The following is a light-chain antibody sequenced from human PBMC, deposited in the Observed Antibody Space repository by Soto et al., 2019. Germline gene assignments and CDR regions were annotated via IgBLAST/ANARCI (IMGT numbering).Light chain of an antibody. CDR3: QQRKNWQVT. CDR1: QSIGSN. Sequence: EIVMTQSPATLSVSPGERATLSCRASQSIGSNLAWYQQKPGQAPRLLIYGVSTRATGIPARFTGSGSETDFTLTISSLEAEDFAVYYCQQRKNWQVTFGQGTRLEI. CDR2: GVS. J-gene: IGKJ5*01. V-gene: IGKV3D-15*01.